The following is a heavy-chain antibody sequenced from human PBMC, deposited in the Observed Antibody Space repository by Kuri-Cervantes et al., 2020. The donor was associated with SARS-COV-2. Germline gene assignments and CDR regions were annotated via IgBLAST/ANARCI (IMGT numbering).Heavy chain of an antibody. CDR3: AKGSRRSVASLIFDY. J-gene: IGHJ4*02. D-gene: IGHD5-12*01. CDR1: GFTFSSYA. CDR2: ISYSGEDT. Sequence: GESLKISCSASGFTFSSYAMHWVRQAPGKGLEWVAIISYSGEDTYYADSVKGRFTISRDNSKNTVYLQMNSLRAEDTAIYHCAKGSRRSVASLIFDYWGQGTLVTVSS. V-gene: IGHV3-23*01.